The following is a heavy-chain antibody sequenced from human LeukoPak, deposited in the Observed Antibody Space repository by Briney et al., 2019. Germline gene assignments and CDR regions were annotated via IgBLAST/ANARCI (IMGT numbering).Heavy chain of an antibody. CDR1: GGSISSYY. CDR2: IFYSGST. CDR3: AKSNGYGLVDI. D-gene: IGHD3-10*01. Sequence: SETLSLTCTVSGGSISSYYWSWIRQPPGKGLEWIGNIFYSGSTYYSPSLKSRVTISLDTSRNQFSLKLNSVTAADTAVYYCAKSNGYGLVDIWGQGTMVTVSS. V-gene: IGHV4-59*12. J-gene: IGHJ3*02.